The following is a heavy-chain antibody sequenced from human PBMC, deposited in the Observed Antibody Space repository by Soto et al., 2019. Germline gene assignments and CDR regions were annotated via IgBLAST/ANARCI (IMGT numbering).Heavy chain of an antibody. CDR1: GYTFTSYG. D-gene: IGHD6-13*01. J-gene: IGHJ5*02. CDR3: ARAGASSRTGAPFDP. Sequence: AASVKVSCKASGYTFTSYGISWVRQAPGQGLEWMGWISAYNGNTNYAQKLQGRVTMTTDTSTSTAYMELRSLRSDDTAVYYCARAGASSRTGAPFDPWGQGTLVTVSS. CDR2: ISAYNGNT. V-gene: IGHV1-18*01.